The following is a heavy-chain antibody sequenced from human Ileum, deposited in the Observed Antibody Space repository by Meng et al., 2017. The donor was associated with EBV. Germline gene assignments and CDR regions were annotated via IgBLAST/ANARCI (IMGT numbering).Heavy chain of an antibody. CDR3: AREGGSFDILTGYDI. V-gene: IGHV4-4*02. D-gene: IGHD3-9*01. Sequence: QVQLQGSGPGLVKPSGTLSLTCAVSGGAVSSGNWWSWVRQSPGKGLEWIGEIYQSGSTNYNPSLESRVTISLDKSENQLSLRLTSVTAADTAVYYCAREGGSFDILTGYDIWGQGTLVTVSS. CDR2: IYQSGST. CDR1: GGAVSSGNW. J-gene: IGHJ4*02.